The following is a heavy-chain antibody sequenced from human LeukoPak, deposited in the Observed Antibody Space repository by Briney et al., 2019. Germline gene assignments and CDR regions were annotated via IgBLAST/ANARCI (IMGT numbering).Heavy chain of an antibody. CDR2: INPNSGGT. J-gene: IGHJ4*02. CDR3: ARSLFMVAGPFDY. Sequence: ASVKVSCKASGYTFTGYYMHWVRQAPGQGLEWMGWINPNSGGTNYAQKFQGRATMTRDTSISTAYMELSRLRSDDTAVYYCARSLFMVAGPFDYWGQGTLVTVSS. CDR1: GYTFTGYY. D-gene: IGHD6-19*01. V-gene: IGHV1-2*02.